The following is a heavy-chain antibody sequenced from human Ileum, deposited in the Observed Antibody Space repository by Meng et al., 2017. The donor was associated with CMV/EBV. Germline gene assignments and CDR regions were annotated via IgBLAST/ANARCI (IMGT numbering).Heavy chain of an antibody. CDR3: ARDLTNKWFYY. V-gene: IGHV4-39*07. Sequence: RQERGPGLVKPAETLSLPCTAAGDPSSSGSHSWAWFRQPPGKRLEWIGSMYFSGIADYNPSLKSRVTISLHATQKQFSLRLTSVTAADSAVYFCARDLTNKWFYYWGQGTLVTVSS. D-gene: IGHD1-26*01. CDR1: GDPSSSGSHS. CDR2: MYFSGIA. J-gene: IGHJ4*02.